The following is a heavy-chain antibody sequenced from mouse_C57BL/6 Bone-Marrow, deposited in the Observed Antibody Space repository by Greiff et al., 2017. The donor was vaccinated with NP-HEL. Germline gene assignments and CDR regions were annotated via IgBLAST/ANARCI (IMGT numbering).Heavy chain of an antibody. CDR2: IFPRSGNT. CDR1: GYTFTSYG. Sequence: VKLQESGAELARPGASVKLSCKASGYTFTSYGISWVKQRTGQGLEWIGEIFPRSGNTYYNEKFKGKATLTADESSSTAYMELRSLTSEDSAVYFCERHRSGYGYYAMDYGGQGNSVTVTA. CDR3: ERHRSGYGYYAMDY. V-gene: IGHV1-81*01. J-gene: IGHJ4*01. D-gene: IGHD3-2*02.